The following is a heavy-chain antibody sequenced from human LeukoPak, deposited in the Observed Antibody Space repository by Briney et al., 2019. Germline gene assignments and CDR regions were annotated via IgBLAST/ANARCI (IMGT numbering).Heavy chain of an antibody. CDR1: GFTFSSYG. J-gene: IGHJ4*02. Sequence: GGSLRLSCAVAGFTFSSYGMHWVRQAPGQGLEWVAFIRYDGSNKYYADSVKGRFTISRDNSKNTLYLQMNSLRAEDTAVYYCAKDYSGYDYYFDYWGQGTLVTVSS. V-gene: IGHV3-30*02. D-gene: IGHD5-12*01. CDR2: IRYDGSNK. CDR3: AKDYSGYDYYFDY.